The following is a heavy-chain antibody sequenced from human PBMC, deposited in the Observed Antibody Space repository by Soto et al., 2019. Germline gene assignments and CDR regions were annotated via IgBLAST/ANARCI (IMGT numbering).Heavy chain of an antibody. CDR1: GGSFSGHS. V-gene: IGHV4-34*01. Sequence: SETLSLTCAVYGGSFSGHSWTWVRQSPGKGLEWIGDINHSGRVNYSPSLKSRVTISLDTSKNQFSLTLSAVTAADTAMYYCSTRAYDTNGYYRFDPWGQGTLVTVSS. CDR2: INHSGRV. J-gene: IGHJ5*01. D-gene: IGHD3-22*01. CDR3: STRAYDTNGYYRFDP.